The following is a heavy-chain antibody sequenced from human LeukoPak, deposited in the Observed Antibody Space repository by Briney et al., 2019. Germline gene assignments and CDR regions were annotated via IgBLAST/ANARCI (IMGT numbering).Heavy chain of an antibody. CDR2: ISGSGNS. D-gene: IGHD3-16*01. Sequence: GGSLRLSCAASGSTFSSYSMNWVRQAPGKGLEWVSVISGSGNSYYADSVKGRFTISRDNSKNTLYLHMNSLRAEDTAVYYCAKAGVPWGGMDVWGQGTTVTVSS. CDR1: GSTFSSYS. V-gene: IGHV3-23*01. CDR3: AKAGVPWGGMDV. J-gene: IGHJ6*02.